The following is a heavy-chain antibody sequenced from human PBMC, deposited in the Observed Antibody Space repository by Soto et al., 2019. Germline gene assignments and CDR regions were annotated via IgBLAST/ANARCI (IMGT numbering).Heavy chain of an antibody. CDR2: VYFDGTT. CDR3: ARHGSY. Sequence: XETLSLTFHVAGFSIINTSYYWGWIRQPPGKGLEWIGTVYFDGTTFYNPSLKSRLIISVDTSKNQFSLSLTSVTSADTAFYYCARHGSYWGQGTLVTVSS. J-gene: IGHJ1*01. CDR1: GFSIINTSYY. V-gene: IGHV4-39*01.